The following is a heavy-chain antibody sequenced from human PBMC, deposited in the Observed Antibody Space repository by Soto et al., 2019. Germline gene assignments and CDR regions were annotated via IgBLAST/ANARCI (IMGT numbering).Heavy chain of an antibody. CDR1: GFTFSSYA. D-gene: IGHD6-13*01. J-gene: IGHJ5*02. CDR2: ISGSGGST. Sequence: GGSLRLSCAASGFTFSSYAMSWVRQAPGKGLEWVSAISGSGGSTYYADSVKGRFTISRDNSKNTLYLQMNSLRAEDTAVYYCAKDRPFFQVPAGPPGGWFDLWGQGTLVTVSS. CDR3: AKDRPFFQVPAGPPGGWFDL. V-gene: IGHV3-23*01.